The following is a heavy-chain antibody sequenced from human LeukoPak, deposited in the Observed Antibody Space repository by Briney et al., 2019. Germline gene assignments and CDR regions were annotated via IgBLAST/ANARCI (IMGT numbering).Heavy chain of an antibody. CDR3: AREQLSYYYYYGMDV. Sequence: PGGSLRLSCAASGFTFSSYWMSWVRQAPGKGLEWVANIKQDGSEKYYVDSVKGRFTISRDNAKNSLYLQMNSLRAEDTAVYYCAREQLSYYYYYGMDVWGQGTTVTVSS. V-gene: IGHV3-7*01. CDR2: IKQDGSEK. D-gene: IGHD5-18*01. J-gene: IGHJ6*02. CDR1: GFTFSSYW.